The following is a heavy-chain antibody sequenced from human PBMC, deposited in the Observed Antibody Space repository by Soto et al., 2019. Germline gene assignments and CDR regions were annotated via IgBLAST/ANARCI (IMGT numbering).Heavy chain of an antibody. CDR1: GFTFSSYA. Sequence: QVQLVESGGGVVQPGRSLRLSCAASGFTFSSYAMHWVRQAPGKGLEWVAVISYDGSSKYYADSVKGRFTISRDNSKNTMYLQMNSLRTEDTALYYCARGTPNWNYPPWGQGTLVTVSS. J-gene: IGHJ5*02. CDR3: ARGTPNWNYPP. D-gene: IGHD1-7*01. V-gene: IGHV3-30-3*01. CDR2: ISYDGSSK.